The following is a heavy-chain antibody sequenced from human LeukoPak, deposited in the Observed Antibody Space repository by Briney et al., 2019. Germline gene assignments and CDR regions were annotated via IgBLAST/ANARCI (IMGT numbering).Heavy chain of an antibody. Sequence: SETLSLTCTVSGRSISSYYWSWIRHPPGKGLEWIGYIYYSGYTTYSPSRRSRVTIPVDTPKNQFSLKRSSVTAADTAVYYCARETSQKWAHYMYVWGKGTTITISS. V-gene: IGHV4-59*01. CDR1: GRSISSYY. J-gene: IGHJ6*03. CDR3: ARETSQKWAHYMYV. D-gene: IGHD1-26*01. CDR2: IYYSGYT.